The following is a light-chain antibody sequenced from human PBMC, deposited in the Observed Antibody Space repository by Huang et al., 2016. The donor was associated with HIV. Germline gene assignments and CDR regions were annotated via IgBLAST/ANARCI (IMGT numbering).Light chain of an antibody. CDR1: QRVSSN. CDR3: QQYNNWPFYT. J-gene: IGKJ2*01. Sequence: EIVMTQSPATLSVSPGERATLSCRASQRVSSNLAWYQQQPGQAPRLLIYGASTRATGIPARFSGSGSGTEFTLTISSLQSEDCAVYYCQQYNNWPFYTFGQGTKLEIK. V-gene: IGKV3-15*01. CDR2: GAS.